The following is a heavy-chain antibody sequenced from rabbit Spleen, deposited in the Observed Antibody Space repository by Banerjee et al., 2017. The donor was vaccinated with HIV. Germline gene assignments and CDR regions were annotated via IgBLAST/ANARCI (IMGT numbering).Heavy chain of an antibody. J-gene: IGHJ4*01. Sequence: QEQLEESGGGLVKPEGSLTLTCKASGFSFSDRDVMCWVRQAPGKGLEWIACINTATAKGVYASWVNGRFTISRTSSTTVTLRMTSLTAADRATYFCARDLVGVIGWNFYLWGPGTLVTVS. CDR3: ARDLVGVIGWNFYL. CDR2: INTATAKG. D-gene: IGHD1-1*01. CDR1: GFSFSDRDV. V-gene: IGHV1S45*01.